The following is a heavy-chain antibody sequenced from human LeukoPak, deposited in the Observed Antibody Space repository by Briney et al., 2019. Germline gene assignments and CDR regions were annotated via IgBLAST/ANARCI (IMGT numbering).Heavy chain of an antibody. CDR3: ARGPRRWYYYYYMYV. V-gene: IGHV4-34*01. CDR2: INHSGST. CDR1: GGSFSGYY. J-gene: IGHJ6*03. Sequence: SETLPLTCAAYGGSFSGYYWSWIRQPPGKGLEWIGEINHSGSTNYNPSLKSRVTISVNTSKNQFSLKLSSVTAADAAVYYCARGPRRWYYYYYMYVWGKGTTVTVSS.